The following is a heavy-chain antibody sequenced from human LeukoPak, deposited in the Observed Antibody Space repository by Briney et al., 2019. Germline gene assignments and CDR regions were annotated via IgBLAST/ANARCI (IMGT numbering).Heavy chain of an antibody. D-gene: IGHD6-13*01. V-gene: IGHV3-33*01. Sequence: GGSLRLSCAASGFTFSSFGMHWVRRAPGKGLEWVAVIWYDASNKYYADSVKGRFTISRDNSKNTLFLQMNSLRDDDTAVYYCVRGVGVSRFNYFDPWGQGTLVIVSS. CDR2: IWYDASNK. CDR3: VRGVGVSRFNYFDP. CDR1: GFTFSSFG. J-gene: IGHJ5*02.